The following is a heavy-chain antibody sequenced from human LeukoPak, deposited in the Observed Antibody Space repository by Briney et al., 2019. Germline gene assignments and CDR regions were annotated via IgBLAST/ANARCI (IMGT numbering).Heavy chain of an antibody. CDR3: ARVCSSSFSPGGYYYYMDV. V-gene: IGHV3-7*01. D-gene: IGHD6-6*01. J-gene: IGHJ6*03. Sequence: HPGGSLRLSCAASGFTFSSYWMSWVRQAPGKGLEWVANIKQDGSEKYYVDSVKGRFTISRDNAKNSLYLQMNSLRAEDTAVYYCARVCSSSFSPGGYYYYMDVWGKGTTVTVSS. CDR1: GFTFSSYW. CDR2: IKQDGSEK.